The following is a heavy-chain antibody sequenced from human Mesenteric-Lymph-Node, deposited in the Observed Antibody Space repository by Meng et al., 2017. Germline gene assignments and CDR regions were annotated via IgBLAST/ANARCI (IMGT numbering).Heavy chain of an antibody. Sequence: GESLKISCAASGFTFSSYGMHWVRQAPGKGLEWVAVIWYDGSNTYYADYVKGLFTISRHNSKNTLYLQMISVRAEDTAVYYCDRRKAVAGTSKGAFHIWGQGTMVTVSS. D-gene: IGHD6-19*01. CDR1: GFTFSSYG. CDR2: IWYDGSNT. J-gene: IGHJ3*02. V-gene: IGHV3-33*01. CDR3: DRRKAVAGTSKGAFHI.